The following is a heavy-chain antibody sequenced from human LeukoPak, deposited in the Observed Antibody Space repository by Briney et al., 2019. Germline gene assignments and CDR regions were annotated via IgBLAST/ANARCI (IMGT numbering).Heavy chain of an antibody. CDR3: ARGDPEYYDSSGYYFDY. J-gene: IGHJ4*02. CDR1: GGTFSSYA. D-gene: IGHD3-22*01. CDR2: IIPIFGTA. Sequence: ASVKVPCKASGGTFSSYAISWVRQAPGQGLEWMGGIIPIFGTANYAQKFQGRVTITTDESTSTAYMELSSLRSEDTAVYYCARGDPEYYDSSGYYFDYWGQGTLVTVSS. V-gene: IGHV1-69*05.